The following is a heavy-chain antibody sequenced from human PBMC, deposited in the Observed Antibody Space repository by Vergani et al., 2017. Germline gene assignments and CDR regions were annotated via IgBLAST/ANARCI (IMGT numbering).Heavy chain of an antibody. D-gene: IGHD3-3*01. J-gene: IGHJ6*02. Sequence: QVQLQESGPGLVKPSQPLSLTCTVSGGSISSGGYYWSWIRQHPGKGLEWIGYIYYSGSTYYNPSLKSRVTISVHTSTNQFSLKLTSVTAADGAVYYCARANYDFWSGSDYGMDVWGQGTTVTVSS. CDR1: GGSISSGGYY. V-gene: IGHV4-31*03. CDR2: IYYSGST. CDR3: ARANYDFWSGSDYGMDV.